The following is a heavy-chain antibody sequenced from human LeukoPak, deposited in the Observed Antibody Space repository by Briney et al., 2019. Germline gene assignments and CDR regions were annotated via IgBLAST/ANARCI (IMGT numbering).Heavy chain of an antibody. CDR3: AREVGEYSSSWRGGY. CDR1: GFTFSDYY. Sequence: GGSLRLSCAASGFTFSDYYMSWIRQAPGKGLEWVSYISSSGSTIYYADSVKGRFTISRDNAKNSLYLQMNSLRAEDTAVCYCAREVGEYSSSWRGGYWGQGTLVTVSS. J-gene: IGHJ4*02. D-gene: IGHD6-13*01. CDR2: ISSSGSTI. V-gene: IGHV3-11*01.